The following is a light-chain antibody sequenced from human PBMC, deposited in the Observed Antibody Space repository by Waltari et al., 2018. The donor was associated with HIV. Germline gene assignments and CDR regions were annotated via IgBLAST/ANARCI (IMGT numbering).Light chain of an antibody. CDR2: GEN. V-gene: IGLV3-19*01. J-gene: IGLJ3*02. Sequence: SSELAQDPAVSVALGQTVRITCQGDSVRSYYASWYQEKPGQAPVLVVYGENTRPSGLPDRFSGSSSGNTASLTIAGAQAEDEADYYCNSRDSSGHWFFGGGTKVTVL. CDR3: NSRDSSGHWF. CDR1: SVRSYY.